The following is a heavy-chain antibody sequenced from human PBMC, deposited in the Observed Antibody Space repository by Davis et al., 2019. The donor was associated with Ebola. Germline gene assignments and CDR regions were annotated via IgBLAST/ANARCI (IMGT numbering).Heavy chain of an antibody. D-gene: IGHD6-19*01. CDR3: ARDWDIAVAGTGGY. CDR1: GGSISSGGYY. Sequence: MPSETLSLTCTVSGGSISSGGYYWSWIRQHPGKGLEWIGYIYYSGSTNYNPSLKSRVTISVDTSKNQFSLKLSSVTAADTAVYYCARDWDIAVAGTGGYWGQGTLVTVSS. V-gene: IGHV4-61*08. J-gene: IGHJ4*02. CDR2: IYYSGST.